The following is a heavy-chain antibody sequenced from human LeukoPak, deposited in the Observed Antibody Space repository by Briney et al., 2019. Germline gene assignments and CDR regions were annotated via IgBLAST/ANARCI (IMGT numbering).Heavy chain of an antibody. CDR3: ARGHLDFWGGRNQYLYYGMDV. Sequence: GGSLRLSCAASGFTFSSYWMSWVRQAPGKGLEWVANIKQDGSEKYYVDSVKGRFTISRDNAKNSLYLQMNSLRAEDTAVYYCARGHLDFWGGRNQYLYYGMDVWGQGTTVTVSS. V-gene: IGHV3-7*01. CDR1: GFTFSSYW. J-gene: IGHJ6*02. CDR2: IKQDGSEK. D-gene: IGHD3-3*01.